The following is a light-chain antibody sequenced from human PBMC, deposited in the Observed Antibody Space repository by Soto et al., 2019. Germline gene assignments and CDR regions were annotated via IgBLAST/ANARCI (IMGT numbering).Light chain of an antibody. J-gene: IGLJ1*01. CDR2: DVS. CDR1: SSDVGGYNY. V-gene: IGLV2-11*01. Sequence: QSALTQPRSVSGSPGQSVTISCSGTSSDVGGYNYVSWYQQYPGKAPKLMIYDVSKRPSGVPDRFSGSKSGNTASLTITGLQAEDEAYYYCCSYAGRYTYVFGTGTKLTVL. CDR3: CSYAGRYTYV.